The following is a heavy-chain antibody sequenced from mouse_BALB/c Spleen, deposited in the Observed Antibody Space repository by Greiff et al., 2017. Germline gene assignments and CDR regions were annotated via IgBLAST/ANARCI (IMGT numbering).Heavy chain of an antibody. CDR1: GFTFSSFG. Sequence: EVKLQESGGGLVQPGGSRKLSCAASGFTFSSFGMHWVRQAPEKGLEWVAYISSGSSTIYYADTVKGRFTISRDNPKNTLFLQMTSLRSEDTAMYYWAVVAPYYYAMDYWGQGTSVTVSS. CDR3: AVVAPYYYAMDY. V-gene: IGHV5-17*02. CDR2: ISSGSSTI. J-gene: IGHJ4*01. D-gene: IGHD1-1*01.